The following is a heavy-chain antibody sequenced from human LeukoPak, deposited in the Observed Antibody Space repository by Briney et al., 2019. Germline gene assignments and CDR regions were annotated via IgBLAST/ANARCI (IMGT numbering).Heavy chain of an antibody. V-gene: IGHV1-2*02. Sequence: ASVKVSCKASGYSFTGKYMHWVRQAPGQGLEWMGWINPNSGDTNSAQTFQGRVTLSRDTSISTAYMELIGLRSDDTAVYYCARSSLNSFDSWGQGTLVTVSS. CDR3: ARSSLNSFDS. J-gene: IGHJ4*02. CDR2: INPNSGDT. D-gene: IGHD4-23*01. CDR1: GYSFTGKY.